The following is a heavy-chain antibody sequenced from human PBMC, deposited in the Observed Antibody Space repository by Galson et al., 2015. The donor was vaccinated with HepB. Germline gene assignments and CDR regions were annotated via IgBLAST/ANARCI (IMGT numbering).Heavy chain of an antibody. CDR2: IKQDGTEK. J-gene: IGHJ5*02. CDR3: ARENIWGLRYFDCGWFDP. V-gene: IGHV3-7*03. CDR1: GFIFSNYW. D-gene: IGHD3-9*01. Sequence: SLRLSCAASGFIFSNYWMSWVRQAPGKGLEWVATIKQDGTEKNYVHSVKGRFTISRDNAKNSLHLQMESLRVEDTAVYYCARENIWGLRYFDCGWFDPWGQGILVTVSS.